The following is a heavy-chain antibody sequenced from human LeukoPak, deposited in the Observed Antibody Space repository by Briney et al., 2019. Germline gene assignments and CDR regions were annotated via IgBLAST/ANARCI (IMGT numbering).Heavy chain of an antibody. J-gene: IGHJ4*02. Sequence: GGSLRLSSAASGFTFSSYAMSWVRQAPGKGLEWVSAISGSGGSTYYADSVKGRFTISRDNSKNTLYLQMNSLRAEDTAVYYCAKDYYDSSGYYYCPGYWGQGTLVTVSS. CDR2: ISGSGGST. CDR1: GFTFSSYA. D-gene: IGHD3-22*01. V-gene: IGHV3-23*01. CDR3: AKDYYDSSGYYYCPGY.